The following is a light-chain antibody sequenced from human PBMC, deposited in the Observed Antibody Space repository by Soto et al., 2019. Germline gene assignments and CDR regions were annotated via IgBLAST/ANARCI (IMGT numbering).Light chain of an antibody. CDR1: QTVNNNY. Sequence: EIGLTQSPDTLSLSPGERATLSCRASQTVNNNYVAWYQQKPGQAPRLLIYGASSRATGIPDRFSGSGSGTDFTLTISRLEPEDFAVYYCQQYGSSPETFGQGTKVDIK. CDR3: QQYGSSPET. J-gene: IGKJ1*01. V-gene: IGKV3-20*01. CDR2: GAS.